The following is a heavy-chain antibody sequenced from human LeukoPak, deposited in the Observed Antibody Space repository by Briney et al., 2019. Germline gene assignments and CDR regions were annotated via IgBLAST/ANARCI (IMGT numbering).Heavy chain of an antibody. V-gene: IGHV3-15*01. J-gene: IGHJ4*02. CDR3: TTDLGLTMIRGVIVS. CDR2: IKSKADGETT. Sequence: GGSLRLSCAASGFTFTHAWMTWVRQAPGKGLEWVGRIKSKADGETTDYAAPVKGRFFMSRDDSKATLYLQMNYLETEDTAVYYCTTDLGLTMIRGVIVSWGQGTLVNVSS. CDR1: GFTFTHAW. D-gene: IGHD3-10*01.